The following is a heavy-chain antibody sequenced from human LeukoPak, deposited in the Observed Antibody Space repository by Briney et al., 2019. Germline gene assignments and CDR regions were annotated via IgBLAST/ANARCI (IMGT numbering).Heavy chain of an antibody. Sequence: GGSLRLSCTASGFTFGDYAMSWFRQAPGKGLEWVGFIRSKAYGGTTEYAASVKGRFTISRDDSKSIAYLQMNSLKTEDTAVYYCTRGRGRYYYDSSGYYYDYWGQGTLVTVSS. J-gene: IGHJ4*02. D-gene: IGHD3-22*01. CDR2: IRSKAYGGTT. CDR3: TRGRGRYYYDSSGYYYDY. V-gene: IGHV3-49*03. CDR1: GFTFGDYA.